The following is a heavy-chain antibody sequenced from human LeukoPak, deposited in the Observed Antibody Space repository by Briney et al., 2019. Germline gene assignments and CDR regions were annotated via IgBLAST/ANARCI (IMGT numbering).Heavy chain of an antibody. CDR3: AQTYDYGDY. D-gene: IGHD2-2*01. CDR2: IIPIFGTA. V-gene: IGHV1-69*13. J-gene: IGHJ4*02. CDR1: GYTFSTYP. Sequence: SVKVSCKASGYTFSTYPMNWVRQAPGQGLEWMGGIIPIFGTANYAQKFQGRVTITADESTSTAYMELSSLRSEDTAVYYCAQTYDYGDYWGQGTLVTVSS.